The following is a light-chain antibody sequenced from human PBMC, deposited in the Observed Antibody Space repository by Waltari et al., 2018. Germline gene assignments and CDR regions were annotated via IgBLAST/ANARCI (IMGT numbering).Light chain of an antibody. J-gene: IGLJ2*01. V-gene: IGLV2-23*02. Sequence: QSALSQPASVSGSPGHSLTISCTGTSSDIGSYNLLPWYQQHPGKAPTLMIYEVSKRPSGVSNRFSGSKSGNTASLTISGLQAEDEADYYCCSYAGSSTLVFGGGTKLTVL. CDR1: SSDIGSYNL. CDR2: EVS. CDR3: CSYAGSSTLV.